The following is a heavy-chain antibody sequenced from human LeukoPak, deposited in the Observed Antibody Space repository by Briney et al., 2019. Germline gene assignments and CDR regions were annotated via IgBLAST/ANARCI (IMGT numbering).Heavy chain of an antibody. V-gene: IGHV4-38-2*02. Sequence: SETLSLTCTVSGYSISSGYYWGWIRQPPGKGLEWIGSIYHSGSTYYNPSLKTRVTISVDTSKNQFSLKLSSVTAADTAVYYCARETSQKGAHYMDVWGKGTTVTISS. CDR2: IYHSGST. CDR3: ARETSQKGAHYMDV. D-gene: IGHD3-16*01. CDR1: GYSISSGYY. J-gene: IGHJ6*03.